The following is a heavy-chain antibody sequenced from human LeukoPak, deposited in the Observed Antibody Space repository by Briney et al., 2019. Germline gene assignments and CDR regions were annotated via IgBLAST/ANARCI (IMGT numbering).Heavy chain of an antibody. D-gene: IGHD3-22*01. CDR1: AYTFTSYG. Sequence: ASVKVSCKASAYTFTSYGISWVRQAPGQGIEWMGWISAYNGNTNYAQKLQGRVTMTTDTSTSTAYMELRSLRSDDTAVYYCARDRSRDSSGYYFDWFDPWGQGTLVTVSS. V-gene: IGHV1-18*01. CDR3: ARDRSRDSSGYYFDWFDP. J-gene: IGHJ5*02. CDR2: ISAYNGNT.